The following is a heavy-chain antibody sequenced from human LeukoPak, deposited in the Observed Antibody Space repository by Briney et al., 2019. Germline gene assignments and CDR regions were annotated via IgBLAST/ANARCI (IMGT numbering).Heavy chain of an antibody. Sequence: GESLKISCQASGYTFNTYWIGWVRQMPGKGLEWMGIIYPGDSDTRYSPSFQGQVTISADRSISTAYLQWSSLKASDTAMYYCARPMEGSYYFHDAFDIWGQGTMVTVSS. CDR2: IYPGDSDT. CDR3: ARPMEGSYYFHDAFDI. CDR1: GYTFNTYW. J-gene: IGHJ3*02. V-gene: IGHV5-51*01. D-gene: IGHD1-26*01.